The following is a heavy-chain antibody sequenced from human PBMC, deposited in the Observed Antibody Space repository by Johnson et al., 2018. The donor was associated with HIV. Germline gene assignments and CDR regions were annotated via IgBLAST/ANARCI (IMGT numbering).Heavy chain of an antibody. CDR2: INSDGSSS. CDR1: GFTFSSYT. V-gene: IGHV3-74*01. D-gene: IGHD3-10*01. CDR3: AKDSSVLLCFDI. J-gene: IGHJ3*02. Sequence: VQLVESGGGVVQPGRSLRLSCVVSGFTFSSYTMHWVRQVPGKGPVWVSRINSDGSSSAYADSVKGRFTISRDNSKNTLYLQMNSLRAEDTAVYYCAKDSSVLLCFDIWGQGTMVTVSS.